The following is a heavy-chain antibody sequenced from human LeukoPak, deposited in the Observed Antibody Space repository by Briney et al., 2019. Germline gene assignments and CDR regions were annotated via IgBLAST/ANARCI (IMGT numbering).Heavy chain of an antibody. Sequence: PGRSLRLSCAASGLAFSNYAMHWVRQAPGKGLEWVAVISYDGGTKYYADSVKGRFTISRDNSKNTLYLQMNSLRAEDTAVYYCAKDKMAYSTSSWYYWGQGTLSPSPQ. CDR2: ISYDGGTK. J-gene: IGHJ4*02. D-gene: IGHD6-6*01. V-gene: IGHV3-30*18. CDR1: GLAFSNYA. CDR3: AKDKMAYSTSSWYY.